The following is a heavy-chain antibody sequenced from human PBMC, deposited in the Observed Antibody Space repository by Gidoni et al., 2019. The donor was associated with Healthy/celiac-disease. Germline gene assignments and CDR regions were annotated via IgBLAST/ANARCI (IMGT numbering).Heavy chain of an antibody. CDR2: IKSKTDGGTT. V-gene: IGHV3-15*07. CDR1: GFTFSNPW. D-gene: IGHD3-10*01. CDR3: TTDLLGYYGSGSQLKETAFDI. Sequence: EVQLVESGGGLVTPGGSLRLSCSASGFTFSNPWMNWVRQAPGKGLEWVGRIKSKTDGGTTDYAAPVKGRFTISRDDSKNTLYLQMNSLKTEDTAVYYCTTDLLGYYGSGSQLKETAFDIWGQGTMVTVSS. J-gene: IGHJ3*02.